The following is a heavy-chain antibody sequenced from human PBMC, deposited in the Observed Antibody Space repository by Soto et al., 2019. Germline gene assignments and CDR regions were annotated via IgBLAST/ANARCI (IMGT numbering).Heavy chain of an antibody. V-gene: IGHV4-31*03. D-gene: IGHD3-10*02. CDR2: TYYSGNT. CDR1: GGSISSGYY. CDR3: ASTDYVAYYMDV. J-gene: IGHJ6*03. Sequence: SSETLSLTCSVSGGSISSGYYWTWIRQHPGKGLEWIGYTYYSGNTYYNPSLKSRVTISVDTSKNQFSLKLSSVTAADTAVYYCASTDYVAYYMDVWGQGTTVTVSS.